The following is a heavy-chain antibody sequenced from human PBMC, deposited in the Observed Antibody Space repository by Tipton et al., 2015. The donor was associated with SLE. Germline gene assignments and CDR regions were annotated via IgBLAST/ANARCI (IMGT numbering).Heavy chain of an antibody. CDR3: ARDDSSGRGAFDI. CDR1: GGSINSGDFY. D-gene: IGHD6-19*01. Sequence: TLSLTCTVSGGSINSGDFYWSWIRQSPGKGLEWIGYIYHSGTTYYNPSLQSRATISVDTSENQFSLKLSSVTAADTAVYYCARDDSSGRGAFDIWGQGTLVTVSS. CDR2: IYHSGTT. V-gene: IGHV4-30-4*01. J-gene: IGHJ3*02.